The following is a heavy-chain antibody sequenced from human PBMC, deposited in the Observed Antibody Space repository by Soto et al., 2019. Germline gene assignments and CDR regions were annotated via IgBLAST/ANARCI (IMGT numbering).Heavy chain of an antibody. CDR2: IYHSGST. V-gene: IGHV4-30-2*01. J-gene: IGHJ4*02. D-gene: IGHD6-13*01. CDR1: GGSISSGGYS. Sequence: PSETLSLTCAVSGGSISSGGYSWSWTRQPPGKGLEWIGYIYHSGSTYYNPSLKSRVTISVDRSKNQFSPKLSSVTAADTAVYYCARYSSSWLFDYWGQGTLVTVSS. CDR3: ARYSSSWLFDY.